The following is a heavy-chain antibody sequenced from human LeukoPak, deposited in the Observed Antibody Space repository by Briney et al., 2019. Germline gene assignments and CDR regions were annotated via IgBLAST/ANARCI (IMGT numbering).Heavy chain of an antibody. D-gene: IGHD3-9*01. Sequence: AASVKVSCKASGYTFTSYGISWVRQAPGQGLEWMGWISAYNGNTNYAQKLQGRVTMTTDTSTSTAYMELRSLRSDDTAVYYCARDSFGPWGILTPFDYWGQGTLVTVSS. CDR2: ISAYNGNT. V-gene: IGHV1-18*04. CDR1: GYTFTSYG. J-gene: IGHJ4*02. CDR3: ARDSFGPWGILTPFDY.